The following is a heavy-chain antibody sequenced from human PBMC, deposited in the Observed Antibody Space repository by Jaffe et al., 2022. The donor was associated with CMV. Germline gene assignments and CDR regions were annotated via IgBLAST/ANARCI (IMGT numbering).Heavy chain of an antibody. D-gene: IGHD3-22*01. CDR3: ARDGVDYYDSSGYRYYYYYYMDV. Sequence: QVQLVESGGGVVQPGRSLRLSCAASGFTFSSYGMHWVRQAPGKGLEWVAVIWYDGSNKYYADSVKGRFTISRDNSKNTLYLQMNSLRAEDTAVYYCARDGVDYYDSSGYRYYYYYYMDVWGKGTTVTVSS. CDR2: IWYDGSNK. V-gene: IGHV3-33*08. CDR1: GFTFSSYG. J-gene: IGHJ6*03.